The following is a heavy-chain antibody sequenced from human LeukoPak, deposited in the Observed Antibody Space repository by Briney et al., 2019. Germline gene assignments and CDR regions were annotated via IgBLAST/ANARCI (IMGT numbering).Heavy chain of an antibody. CDR2: TSAYNGNT. J-gene: IGHJ4*02. V-gene: IGHV1-18*01. CDR3: ARDTGYSSGWYGPKEDY. CDR1: GYTFTSYG. Sequence: ASVKVSCKASGYTFTSYGISWVRQAPGQGLEWMGWTSAYNGNTNYAQKLQGRVTMTTDTSTSTAYMELRSLRSDDTAVYYCARDTGYSSGWYGPKEDYWGQGTLVTVSS. D-gene: IGHD6-19*01.